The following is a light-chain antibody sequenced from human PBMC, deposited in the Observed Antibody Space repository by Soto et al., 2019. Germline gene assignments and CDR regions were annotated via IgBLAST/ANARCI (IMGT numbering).Light chain of an antibody. CDR3: SAFTGTTYV. Sequence: SVLPQPASVSGSPGQSITISCTGSSSDVGGNKYVSWYQQYPGKAPKLMICDVSNRPSGVSNRFSGSKSGNTASLTISGLQAEDGADYYCSAFTGTTYVFGTGTKVTVL. J-gene: IGLJ1*01. CDR1: SSDVGGNKY. CDR2: DVS. V-gene: IGLV2-14*01.